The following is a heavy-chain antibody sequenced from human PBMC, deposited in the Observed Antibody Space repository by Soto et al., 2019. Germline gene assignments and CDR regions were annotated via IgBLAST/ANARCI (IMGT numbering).Heavy chain of an antibody. J-gene: IGHJ4*02. D-gene: IGHD3-3*01. Sequence: SETLSLTCTVSGGSISSYYWSWIRQPPGKGLEWIGYIYYSGSTNYNPSLKSRVTISVDTSKNQFSLKLSSVTAADTAVYYCARLTGYYDFWSGYYYFDYWGQGTLVTVSS. V-gene: IGHV4-59*01. CDR3: ARLTGYYDFWSGYYYFDY. CDR2: IYYSGST. CDR1: GGSISSYY.